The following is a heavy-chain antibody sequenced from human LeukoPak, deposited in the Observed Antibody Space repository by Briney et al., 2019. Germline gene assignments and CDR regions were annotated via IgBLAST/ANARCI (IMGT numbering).Heavy chain of an antibody. J-gene: IGHJ4*02. Sequence: GASVKVSCRASGYTFTGYYMHWVRQAPGQGLEWMGWINPNSGGTNYAQKFQGRVTMTRDMSTSTVYMELSSLRSEDTAVYYCARMAYYDSSGYPPGDYWGQGTLATVSS. CDR2: INPNSGGT. D-gene: IGHD3-22*01. V-gene: IGHV1-2*02. CDR1: GYTFTGYY. CDR3: ARMAYYDSSGYPPGDY.